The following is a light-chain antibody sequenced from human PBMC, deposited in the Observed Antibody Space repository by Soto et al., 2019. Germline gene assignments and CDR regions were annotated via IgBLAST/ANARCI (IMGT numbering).Light chain of an antibody. J-gene: IGKJ4*01. V-gene: IGKV1-39*01. CDR3: QQSYSSFIT. CDR1: QSISNY. CDR2: AAS. Sequence: DIQMTQSPSSLSASVGDRVTITCRASQSISNYLNWYQQKPGKVPKLLIYAASSLQSGVPLRFSGSGSGTHFTLTISSLQPEDFATYFCQQSYSSFITFGGGTKVQIK.